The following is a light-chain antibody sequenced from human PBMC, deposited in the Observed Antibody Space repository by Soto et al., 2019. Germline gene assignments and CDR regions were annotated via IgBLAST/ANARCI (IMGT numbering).Light chain of an antibody. J-gene: IGKJ4*01. CDR2: WAS. Sequence: SLMTQTPACLAVYLGERATINCKSIQRVLYSSNNKNYLAWYQQKPGQPPKLLIYWASTRESGVPDRFSGSGSGTDFTLTISSLQAEDVAVYYCQQYYSTPLPFGGGTKV. CDR3: QQYYSTPLP. CDR1: QRVLYSSNNKNY. V-gene: IGKV4-1*01.